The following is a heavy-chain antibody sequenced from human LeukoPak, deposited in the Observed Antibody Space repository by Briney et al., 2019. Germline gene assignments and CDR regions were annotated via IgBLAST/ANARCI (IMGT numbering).Heavy chain of an antibody. Sequence: SQTLSLTCTVSGGSVTSGNYYWNWIRQPAGKGLEWIGRIYTNGGASYNPSLKNRVTISIDASKNQFSLKPSSVTAADTAVYYCAGEPPGYWGQGILVTVSS. CDR1: GGSVTSGNYY. CDR2: IYTNGGA. J-gene: IGHJ4*02. CDR3: AGEPPGY. V-gene: IGHV4-61*02.